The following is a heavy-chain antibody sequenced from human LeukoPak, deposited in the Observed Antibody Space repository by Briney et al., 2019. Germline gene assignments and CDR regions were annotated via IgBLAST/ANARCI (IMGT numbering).Heavy chain of an antibody. Sequence: GGSLRLSCAASGFTFPGYGISWVRLAPPKGLAWVAAVDSRGGETTYADSVKGRFTLSRDHAQNSLYPQTQRLRGGDTAWFFCARENEAELCTNDVCPARGPFDYWGQGTLVTVSS. V-gene: IGHV3-20*04. CDR2: VDSRGGET. CDR3: ARENEAELCTNDVCPARGPFDY. CDR1: GFTFPGYG. D-gene: IGHD2-8*01. J-gene: IGHJ4*02.